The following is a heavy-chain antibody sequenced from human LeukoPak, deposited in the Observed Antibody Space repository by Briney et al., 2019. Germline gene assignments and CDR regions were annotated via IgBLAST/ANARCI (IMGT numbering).Heavy chain of an antibody. J-gene: IGHJ5*02. Sequence: GSLTLSCVASGFSFSSSMNWVRQAPGKGLEWIADITISGHTKNYADSVKGRFTISRDNAGTSLYLQMSSLTVEDTGVYYCARGDPHADLWGQGTLVTVSS. CDR2: ITISGHTK. CDR3: ARGDPHADL. V-gene: IGHV3-48*04. CDR1: GFSFSSS.